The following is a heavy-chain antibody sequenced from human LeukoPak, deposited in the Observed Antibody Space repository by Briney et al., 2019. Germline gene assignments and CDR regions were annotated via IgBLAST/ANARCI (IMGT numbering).Heavy chain of an antibody. Sequence: GGSLRLSCAASGFSFGSYSMNWVRQAPGKGLEWVSSISSSSTYIYYAESVKGRFTISRDNAKKSLYLQMNSLRTEDTAVYYCANFGGSSGYYYLNWFDPWGQGTLVTVSS. J-gene: IGHJ5*02. CDR3: ANFGGSSGYYYLNWFDP. CDR1: GFSFGSYS. CDR2: ISSSSTYI. D-gene: IGHD3-22*01. V-gene: IGHV3-21*04.